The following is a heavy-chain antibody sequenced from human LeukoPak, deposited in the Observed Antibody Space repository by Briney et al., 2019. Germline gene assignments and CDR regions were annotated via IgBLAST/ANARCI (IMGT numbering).Heavy chain of an antibody. CDR1: GFTFSNYG. V-gene: IGHV3-30*03. Sequence: GGSLRLSCAASGFTFSNYGIHWVRQAPGKGLEWVAVISYDGKSKYYLDSVKGRFTISRDNSKNTVYLQMDSLRAEDTAVYHCAREFYNAGVDYWGQGTLVTVSS. CDR2: ISYDGKSK. CDR3: AREFYNAGVDY. D-gene: IGHD1-1*01. J-gene: IGHJ4*02.